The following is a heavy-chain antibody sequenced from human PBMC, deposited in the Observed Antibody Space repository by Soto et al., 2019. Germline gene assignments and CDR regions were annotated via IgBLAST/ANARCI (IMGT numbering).Heavy chain of an antibody. Sequence: QVQLQESGPGRVKHSQTLYLTCTVSGGSISSAGDYWSWIRQHPGKGLEWIGYIYYSGSTYYNPSLKSRVTISVDTSKNQFSLKLSSVTAADTAVYYCAVADYYGMDVWGQGTTVTVSS. D-gene: IGHD5-12*01. CDR3: AVADYYGMDV. V-gene: IGHV4-31*03. CDR1: GGSISSAGDY. J-gene: IGHJ6*02. CDR2: IYYSGST.